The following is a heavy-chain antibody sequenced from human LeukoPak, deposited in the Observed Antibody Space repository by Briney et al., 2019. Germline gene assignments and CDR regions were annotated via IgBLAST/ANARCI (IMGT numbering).Heavy chain of an antibody. J-gene: IGHJ3*02. CDR1: GGSISTHY. D-gene: IGHD5-24*01. Sequence: SETLSLTCTVSGGSISTHYWNWIRRSPGKGLEWIGYIYYSGSTNYNPSLKSRVTISVDTSKNQLSLRLSSVTAADSAVYYCARNLEMAAITPPFDIWGQGTMVTVSS. CDR3: ARNLEMAAITPPFDI. CDR2: IYYSGST. V-gene: IGHV4-59*11.